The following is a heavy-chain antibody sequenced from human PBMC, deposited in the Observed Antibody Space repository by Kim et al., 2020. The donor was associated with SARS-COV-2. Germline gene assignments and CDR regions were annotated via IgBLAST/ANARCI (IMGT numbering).Heavy chain of an antibody. CDR2: GST. V-gene: IGHV3-53*01. J-gene: IGHJ4*02. CDR3: ARDKGGWDY. D-gene: IGHD2-15*01. Sequence: GSTYYADSVKGRLTISRDNSKNTLNLHMNSLRAEDTAVYYCARDKGGWDYWGQGTLVTVSS.